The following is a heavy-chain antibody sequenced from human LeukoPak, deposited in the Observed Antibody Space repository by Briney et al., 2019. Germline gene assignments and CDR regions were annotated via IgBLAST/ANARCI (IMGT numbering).Heavy chain of an antibody. CDR2: ISSSSTTI. CDR1: GFTFSSYS. D-gene: IGHD3-9*01. J-gene: IGHJ4*02. Sequence: GGSLRLSCEASGFTFSSYSMNWVRQAPGKGLEWASYISSSSTTIYYADSVRGRFTISRDNARTSLYLQMNSLRDEDTAVYYCARDLFLTGYSNFDYWGQGTLVTVSS. CDR3: ARDLFLTGYSNFDY. V-gene: IGHV3-48*02.